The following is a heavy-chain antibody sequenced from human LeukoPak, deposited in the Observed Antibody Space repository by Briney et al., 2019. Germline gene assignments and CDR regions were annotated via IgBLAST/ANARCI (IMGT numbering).Heavy chain of an antibody. CDR1: GGSFSGFY. CDR2: INHSGST. Sequence: SETLSLTCTVYGGSFSGFYWTWIRQPPGKGLEWIGEINHSGSTNYNPSLKSRVTISVDTSKNQFSLKLSSVTAADTAVYYCARVSYGPTRKYYYYYYGMDVWGQGTTVTVSS. D-gene: IGHD5-18*01. V-gene: IGHV4-34*01. J-gene: IGHJ6*02. CDR3: ARVSYGPTRKYYYYYYGMDV.